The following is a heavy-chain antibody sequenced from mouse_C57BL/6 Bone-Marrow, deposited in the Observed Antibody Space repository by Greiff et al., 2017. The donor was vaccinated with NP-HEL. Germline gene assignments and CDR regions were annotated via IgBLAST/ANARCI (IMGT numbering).Heavy chain of an antibody. Sequence: VKLMESGAELVRPGASVKLSCKASGYTFTDYYINWVKQRPGQGLEWIARIYPGSGNTYYNEKFKGKATLTAEKSSSTAYMQLSSLTSEDSAVYFCARPLSGWGQGTLVTVSA. CDR1: GYTFTDYY. CDR3: ARPLSG. V-gene: IGHV1-76*01. D-gene: IGHD3-2*02. CDR2: IYPGSGNT. J-gene: IGHJ3*01.